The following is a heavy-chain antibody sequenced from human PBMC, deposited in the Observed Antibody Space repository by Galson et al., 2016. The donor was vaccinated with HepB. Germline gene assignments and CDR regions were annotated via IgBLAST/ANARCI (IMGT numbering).Heavy chain of an antibody. CDR2: INHSGTT. J-gene: IGHJ5*01. Sequence: SETLSLTCAVYDASFSGYYWTWFRQPPGKGLEWLGEINHSGTTNYNPSLKSRVAVSVDTSKNQFSLTMTSVTAAETAVYYCTRGRKYSRSSLFVKNNPYWFDSWGQGSLVTVSS. CDR3: TRGRKYSRSSLFVKNNPYWFDS. CDR1: DASFSGYY. V-gene: IGHV4-34*01. D-gene: IGHD6-6*01.